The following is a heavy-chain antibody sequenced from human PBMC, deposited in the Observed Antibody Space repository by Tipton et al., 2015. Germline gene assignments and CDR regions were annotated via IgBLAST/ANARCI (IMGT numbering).Heavy chain of an antibody. V-gene: IGHV1-18*01. CDR3: ARDYYDYNDSSGYYLGWFDP. CDR1: GYAFTTYG. J-gene: IGHJ5*02. CDR2: ISGYNGNT. D-gene: IGHD3-22*01. Sequence: QVQLVQSGAEVNKPGASVKVSCKTSGYAFTTYGISWVRQAPGQGLEWMGWISGYNGNTNYAQKLQGRVTMTTDTSTSTAYMELRRLRSDDTAVYYCARDYYDYNDSSGYYLGWFDPWGQGTLVTVSS.